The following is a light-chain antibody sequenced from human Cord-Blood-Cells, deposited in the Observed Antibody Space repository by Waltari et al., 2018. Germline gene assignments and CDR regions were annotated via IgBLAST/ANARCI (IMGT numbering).Light chain of an antibody. CDR1: SPNIGSGHD. Sequence: SSPNIGSGHDVHWYEPLPGTAPKLPIYGNSNRPSGVPDRCSRPTSGTSASLALTGLQAEVEADYYCKSYDSRLTGYVFGTGTKVTVL. V-gene: IGLV1-40*01. J-gene: IGLJ1*01. CDR2: GNS. CDR3: KSYDSRLTGYV.